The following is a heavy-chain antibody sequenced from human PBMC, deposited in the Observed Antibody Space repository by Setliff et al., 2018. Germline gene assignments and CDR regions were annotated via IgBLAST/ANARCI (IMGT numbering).Heavy chain of an antibody. J-gene: IGHJ5*02. CDR3: ARDQTLREVWFDP. D-gene: IGHD3-16*01. CDR2: IYIGGIA. V-gene: IGHV4-4*07. Sequence: SETLSLTCTVSGGSISSYYWNWIRQPAGKGLEWIGHIYIGGIANYNPSLKSRVTMSIDTSKNQLSLKLSSVTAADTAVYYCARDQTLREVWFDPWGQGTLVTVSS. CDR1: GGSISSYY.